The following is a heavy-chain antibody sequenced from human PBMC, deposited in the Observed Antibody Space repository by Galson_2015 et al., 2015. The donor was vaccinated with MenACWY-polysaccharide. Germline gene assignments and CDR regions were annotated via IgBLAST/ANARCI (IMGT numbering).Heavy chain of an antibody. D-gene: IGHD3-3*01. Sequence: QSGAEVKKPGASVKVSCKASGSTFTSYGITWVRQAPGQGLEWMGWISDYNGNTNYAQSLQGRVTLTRDTSTSAAYMELRSLRSDDTAVYYCARGPITVLDSWGQGTLVTVSS. CDR2: ISDYNGNT. CDR1: GSTFTSYG. J-gene: IGHJ4*02. CDR3: ARGPITVLDS. V-gene: IGHV1-18*01.